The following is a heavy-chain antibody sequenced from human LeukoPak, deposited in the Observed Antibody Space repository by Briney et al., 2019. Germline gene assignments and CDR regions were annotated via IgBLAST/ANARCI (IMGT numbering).Heavy chain of an antibody. Sequence: GDSLKISCKGSGYSFTSYRIGWVRQMPGKGLEWMGIIYPGDSDTRYSPSFQGQVTISADNSISTAYLQGNDLKASGTARYFCARQYSSGWYGYWGQGALVTVSS. CDR2: IYPGDSDT. CDR1: GYSFTSYR. V-gene: IGHV5-51*01. CDR3: ARQYSSGWYGY. J-gene: IGHJ4*02. D-gene: IGHD6-19*01.